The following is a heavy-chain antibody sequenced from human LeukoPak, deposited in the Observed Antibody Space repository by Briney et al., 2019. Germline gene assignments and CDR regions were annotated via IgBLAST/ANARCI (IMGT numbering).Heavy chain of an antibody. V-gene: IGHV3-23*01. CDR3: AKITGVVVIIIPTNLFDY. J-gene: IGHJ4*02. Sequence: GGSLRLSCAASGFTFSSYAMSWVRQAPGKGLEWVSAISGSGGSTYYADSVKGRFTISRDNSKNTLYLQMNSLRAEDTAVYYCAKITGVVVIIIPTNLFDYWGQGTLVTVSS. CDR2: ISGSGGST. CDR1: GFTFSSYA. D-gene: IGHD3-22*01.